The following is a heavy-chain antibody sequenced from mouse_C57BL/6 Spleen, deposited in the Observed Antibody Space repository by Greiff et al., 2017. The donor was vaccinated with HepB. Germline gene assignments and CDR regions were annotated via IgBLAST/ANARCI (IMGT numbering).Heavy chain of an antibody. CDR3: ARSPLYYGNSRWYFDV. CDR2: INPYNGGT. Sequence: EVQLQQSGPVLVKPGASVKMSCKASGYTFTDYYMNWVKQSHGKSLEWIGVINPYNGGTSYNQKFKGKATLAVDKSSSTAYMELNSLTSEDSAVYYGARSPLYYGNSRWYFDVWGTGTTVTVSS. CDR1: GYTFTDYY. D-gene: IGHD2-1*01. J-gene: IGHJ1*03. V-gene: IGHV1-19*01.